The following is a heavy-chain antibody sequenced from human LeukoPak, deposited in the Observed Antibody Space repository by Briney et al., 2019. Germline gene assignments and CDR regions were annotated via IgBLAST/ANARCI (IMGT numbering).Heavy chain of an antibody. Sequence: GGSLRLSCAASGFRFSDFAMSWVRQAPGKGLEWVSGIFWNGDKTNYGDSVKGRVAISRDNPKNSLYLQLESLRVEDTAVYYCASVRGSGTYGPLDTWGQGTLVTVAS. CDR2: IFWNGDKT. CDR1: GFRFSDFA. D-gene: IGHD1-26*01. J-gene: IGHJ5*02. V-gene: IGHV3-20*04. CDR3: ASVRGSGTYGPLDT.